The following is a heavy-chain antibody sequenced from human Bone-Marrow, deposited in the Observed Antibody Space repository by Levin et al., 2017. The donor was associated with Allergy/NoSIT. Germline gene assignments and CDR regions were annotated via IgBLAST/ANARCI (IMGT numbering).Heavy chain of an antibody. Sequence: PGESLKISCAASGFTFSSYAISWVRQAPGKGLEWVSSISGSGTITHYAASVKGRFTISRDISKNMLHLQMNSLRAEDTAIYCCAKEGLAVAGYYFDSWGQGTLVTVSS. D-gene: IGHD6-19*01. V-gene: IGHV3-23*01. CDR3: AKEGLAVAGYYFDS. CDR2: ISGSGTIT. J-gene: IGHJ4*02. CDR1: GFTFSSYA.